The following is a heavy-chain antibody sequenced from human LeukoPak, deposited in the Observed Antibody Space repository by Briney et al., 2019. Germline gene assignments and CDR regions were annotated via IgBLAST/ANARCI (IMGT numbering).Heavy chain of an antibody. CDR2: ISGSGGST. CDR1: GFTFSSYA. CDR3: AKDPRWLHLNWFDP. J-gene: IGHJ5*02. V-gene: IGHV3-23*01. Sequence: GGSLRLSCAASGFTFSSYAMSWVRQAPGKGLEWVSAISGSGGSTYYADSVTGRFTTSRDTSKNTLYLQMNSLRAEDTAVYYCAKDPRWLHLNWFDPWGQGTLVTVSS. D-gene: IGHD5-24*01.